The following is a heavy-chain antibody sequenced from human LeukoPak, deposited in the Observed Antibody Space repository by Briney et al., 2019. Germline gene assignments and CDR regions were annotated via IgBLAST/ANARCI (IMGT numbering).Heavy chain of an antibody. J-gene: IGHJ4*02. CDR3: ARVGEQWLATFDY. CDR2: IYYSGST. CDR1: GGSISSSSYY. Sequence: SETLSLTCSVSGGSISSSSYYWGWIRKSPGKGLEWIGNIYYSGSTYYNPSLKSRVTISVDTSKNQFSLKLSSVTAADTAVYYCARVGEQWLATFDYWGQGTLVTVSS. D-gene: IGHD6-19*01. V-gene: IGHV4-39*07.